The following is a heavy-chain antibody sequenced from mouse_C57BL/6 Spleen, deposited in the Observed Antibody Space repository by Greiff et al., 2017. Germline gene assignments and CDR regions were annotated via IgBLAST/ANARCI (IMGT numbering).Heavy chain of an antibody. J-gene: IGHJ3*01. Sequence: EVKLQQSGPELVKPGASVKISCKASGYTFTDYYMNWVKQSHGKSLEWIGDINPNNGGTSYNQKFKGKATLTVDKSSSTAYMELRSLTSEDSAVYYCANLLYDYRFAYWGQGTLVTVSA. V-gene: IGHV1-26*01. CDR2: INPNNGGT. D-gene: IGHD2-4*01. CDR3: ANLLYDYRFAY. CDR1: GYTFTDYY.